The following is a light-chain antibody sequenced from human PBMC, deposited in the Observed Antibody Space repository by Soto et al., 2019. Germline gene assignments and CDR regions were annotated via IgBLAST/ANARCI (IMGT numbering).Light chain of an antibody. Sequence: QSALTQPASVSGSPGQSIAISCTGTRSDVGAYNYVSWYQQHPGKAPKLMISEVTNRPSGVSDRFSGPKSGNTASLTISGLPAEDEADYYCSSFTSRFTFVFGTGTKLTVL. J-gene: IGLJ1*01. CDR2: EVT. V-gene: IGLV2-14*01. CDR1: RSDVGAYNY. CDR3: SSFTSRFTFV.